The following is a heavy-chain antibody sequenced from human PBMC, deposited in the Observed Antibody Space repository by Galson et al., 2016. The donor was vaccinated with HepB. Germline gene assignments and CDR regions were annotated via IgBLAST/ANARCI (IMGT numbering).Heavy chain of an antibody. CDR1: GFTLSSHE. J-gene: IGHJ3*02. CDR2: ISNTGSNI. Sequence: SLRLSCAASGFTLSSHEMNWVRQAPGKGLEWVSYISNTGSNIYYADSVKGRFTISRDKAKTSLYLQMNSLRAEDTSIYYSARGRTTLVTAVKAFDIWGQGTMFTVSS. CDR3: ARGRTTLVTAVKAFDI. V-gene: IGHV3-48*03. D-gene: IGHD2-21*02.